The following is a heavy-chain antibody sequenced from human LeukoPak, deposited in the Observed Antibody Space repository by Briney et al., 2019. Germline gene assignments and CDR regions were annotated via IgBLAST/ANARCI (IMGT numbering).Heavy chain of an antibody. CDR2: INPNSGGT. V-gene: IGHV1-2*04. Sequence: ASLKVSCKASGYTFTGYYMHWVRQAPGQGLEWMGWINPNSGGTNYAQKFQGWVTMTRDTSISTAYMELSRLRSDDTAVYYCARVRGVTTLGYWGQGSLVTVSS. CDR3: ARVRGVTTLGY. CDR1: GYTFTGYY. J-gene: IGHJ4*02. D-gene: IGHD4-17*01.